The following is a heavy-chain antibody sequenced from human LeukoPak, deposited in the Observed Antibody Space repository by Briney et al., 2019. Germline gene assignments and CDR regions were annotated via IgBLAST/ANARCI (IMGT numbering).Heavy chain of an antibody. Sequence: PSETLSLTCTVSGASINSNIHYWSWIRQPAGKGLEWIGRIYSSGSTNYSPSLKSRVTMSVDTSKNQLSLKLSSVTAADTAIYYCARNFEFWSLDPWSQGTLVTVSS. D-gene: IGHD3-3*01. CDR3: ARNFEFWSLDP. CDR1: GASINSNIHY. J-gene: IGHJ5*02. CDR2: IYSSGST. V-gene: IGHV4-4*07.